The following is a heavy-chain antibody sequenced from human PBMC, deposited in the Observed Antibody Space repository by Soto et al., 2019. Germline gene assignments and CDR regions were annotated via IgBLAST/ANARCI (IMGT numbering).Heavy chain of an antibody. J-gene: IGHJ1*01. D-gene: IGHD6-13*01. Sequence: PSETLSLTCAVSGGSFSGYFWSWIRQSPGKGLEWIGEITHSGSTNYNPSLQSRVTISVDTFKNQFSLKVSSVTAADTAVYYCARGSSYRSWNLQHWGQGTLVTVPS. CDR3: ARGSSYRSWNLQH. CDR1: GGSFSGYF. V-gene: IGHV4-34*01. CDR2: ITHSGST.